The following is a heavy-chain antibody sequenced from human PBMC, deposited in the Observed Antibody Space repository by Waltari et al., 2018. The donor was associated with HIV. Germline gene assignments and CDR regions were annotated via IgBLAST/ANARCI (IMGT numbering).Heavy chain of an antibody. CDR3: AKVREKQLWLRNWDFDL. CDR1: GFTFSSYE. D-gene: IGHD5-18*01. CDR2: ISSSGSSI. Sequence: LVQPGGSVRLSCAASGFTFSSYEMNWVRQAPGKGLEWISYISSSGSSIYYADSVKGRFTISRDNGKKSLYLQMNILRAEDTAVYYCAKVREKQLWLRNWDFDLWGRGTLVTVSS. J-gene: IGHJ2*01. V-gene: IGHV3-48*03.